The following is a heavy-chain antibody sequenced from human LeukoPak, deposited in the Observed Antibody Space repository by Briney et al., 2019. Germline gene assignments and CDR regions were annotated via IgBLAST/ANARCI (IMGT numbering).Heavy chain of an antibody. Sequence: GGSLRLSCVDSGFTFSRHSMNWVRQAPGKGLEWVSYINGGGSPIYYANSVRGRFTISRDNAKNSLYLQMNSLRAEDTAVYYCVERDAVGLDYWGQGTLVTVSS. CDR1: GFTFSRHS. CDR3: VERDAVGLDY. CDR2: INGGGSPI. D-gene: IGHD3-16*01. J-gene: IGHJ4*02. V-gene: IGHV3-48*01.